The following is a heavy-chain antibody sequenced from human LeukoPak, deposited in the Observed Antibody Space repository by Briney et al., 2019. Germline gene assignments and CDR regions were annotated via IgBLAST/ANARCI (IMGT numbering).Heavy chain of an antibody. D-gene: IGHD3-10*01. Sequence: SETLSLTCTVSGGSISSYYWSWIRQPPGKGLEWIGYIYYSGSTNYNPSLKSRVTISVDTSKNQFSLKLSSVTAADTAVYYCARGGSLWFGEKGFDPWGQGTLVTVSS. J-gene: IGHJ5*02. CDR2: IYYSGST. V-gene: IGHV4-59*01. CDR3: ARGGSLWFGEKGFDP. CDR1: GGSISSYY.